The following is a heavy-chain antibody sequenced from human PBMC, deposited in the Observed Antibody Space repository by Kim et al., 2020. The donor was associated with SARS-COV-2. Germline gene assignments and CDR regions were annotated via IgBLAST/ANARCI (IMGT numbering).Heavy chain of an antibody. Sequence: STSYADSLNGRSTIPRDNSNNALYLQRNSLRAEDTAVYYCARSLFRSNWGQGTLVTVSS. V-gene: IGHV3-53*01. CDR2: ST. CDR3: ARSLFRSN. J-gene: IGHJ4*02. D-gene: IGHD1-26*01.